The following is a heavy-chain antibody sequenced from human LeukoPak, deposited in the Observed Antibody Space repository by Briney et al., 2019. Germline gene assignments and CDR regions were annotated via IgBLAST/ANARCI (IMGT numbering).Heavy chain of an antibody. CDR2: ISTYNGNT. Sequence: ASVKVSCKASGYTFTAYYMHWLRQAPGQGLEWMGWISTYNGNTNYAQKLQGRVTMTTDTSTSTAYMELRSLRSDDTAMYYCARDRMDTGTYFDYWGQGTLVTVSS. J-gene: IGHJ4*02. CDR3: ARDRMDTGTYFDY. D-gene: IGHD5-18*01. CDR1: GYTFTAYY. V-gene: IGHV1-18*04.